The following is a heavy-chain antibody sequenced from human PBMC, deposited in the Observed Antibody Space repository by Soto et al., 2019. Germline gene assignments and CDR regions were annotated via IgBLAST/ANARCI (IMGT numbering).Heavy chain of an antibody. CDR2: ISGCGGST. CDR1: GFTFSSYA. J-gene: IGHJ4*02. V-gene: IGHV3-23*01. Sequence: EVQLLESGGGLVQPGGSLRLSCAASGFTFSSYAMSLVRQAPGKGLEWVSAISGCGGSTDYADSVKGRFTISRDNSKNPLYLQMNSLRAEDTALYYCAKDLVTIFGVAPDYWGQGTLVTVSS. D-gene: IGHD3-3*01. CDR3: AKDLVTIFGVAPDY.